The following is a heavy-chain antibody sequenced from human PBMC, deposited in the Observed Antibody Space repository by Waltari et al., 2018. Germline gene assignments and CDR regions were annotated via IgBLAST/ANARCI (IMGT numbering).Heavy chain of an antibody. CDR2: KWYDGSKK. Sequence: QVQLVESGGGVVQPGSSLRLSCAASGFTFSSYGMHWVRQAPDKGLGWVAIKWYDGSKKYYEDSVKGRFTISKDNSNNTLYRQMNSLRAEDTAVYYCARTGNGHSSGWYSGDYWGQGTLVTVSS. D-gene: IGHD6-19*01. V-gene: IGHV3-33*01. J-gene: IGHJ4*02. CDR3: ARTGNGHSSGWYSGDY. CDR1: GFTFSSYG.